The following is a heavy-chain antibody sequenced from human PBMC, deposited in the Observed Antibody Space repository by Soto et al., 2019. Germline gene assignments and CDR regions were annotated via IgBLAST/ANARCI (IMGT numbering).Heavy chain of an antibody. Sequence: QITLKESGPTLVKPTQTLTLTCTFSGFSLSTSGVGVGWIRQPPGKALELLAVTHWNDDNHYSPSLKSRLTITKDTSKNQVVLTMTNMDPVDTATYYCAHRRVGNGLDYWGQGTLVTVSS. D-gene: IGHD2-8*01. CDR2: THWNDDN. J-gene: IGHJ4*02. CDR3: AHRRVGNGLDY. V-gene: IGHV2-5*01. CDR1: GFSLSTSGVG.